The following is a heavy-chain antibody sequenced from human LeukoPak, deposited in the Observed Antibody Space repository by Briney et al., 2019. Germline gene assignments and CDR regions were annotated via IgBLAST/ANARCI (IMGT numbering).Heavy chain of an antibody. CDR3: ARDPSVSSSWYTPLGGYYYAGDY. V-gene: IGHV3-23*01. CDR2: ISGSGAGT. Sequence: GGSLRLSCAASRFTFSTYAMSWVRQAPGKGLEWVSTISGSGAGTYYADSVKGRFTISRDNAKNSLYLQMNSLRAEDTAVYYCARDPSVSSSWYTPLGGYYYAGDYWGQGTLVTVSS. J-gene: IGHJ4*02. CDR1: RFTFSTYA. D-gene: IGHD3-22*01.